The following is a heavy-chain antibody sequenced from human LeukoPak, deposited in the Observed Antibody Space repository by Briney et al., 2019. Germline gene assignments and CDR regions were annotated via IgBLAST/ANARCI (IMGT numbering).Heavy chain of an antibody. CDR1: GGTFSSYA. J-gene: IGHJ3*02. Sequence: EASVKVSCKASGGTFSSYAISWVRQAPGQGLEWMGGIIPIFGTANYAQKFQGRVTITADESTSTAYMELSSLRSEDTAVYYRARELDEYSGSSYNDDAFDIWGQGTMVTVSS. V-gene: IGHV1-69*01. CDR2: IIPIFGTA. CDR3: ARELDEYSGSSYNDDAFDI. D-gene: IGHD1-26*01.